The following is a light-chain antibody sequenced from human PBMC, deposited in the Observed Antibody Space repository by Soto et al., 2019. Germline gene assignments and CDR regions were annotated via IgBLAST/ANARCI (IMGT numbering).Light chain of an antibody. V-gene: IGKV3-20*01. CDR1: QSVTSSY. CDR3: QQYGSPRT. J-gene: IGKJ3*01. Sequence: EIVLTQSPGTLSLSPGERATLSCRASQSVTSSYLAWYQQKPGQAPRLLIFGASSRATGIPDRFSGSGSGTDFTLTISRLEPEDFAVYYCQQYGSPRTFGPGT. CDR2: GAS.